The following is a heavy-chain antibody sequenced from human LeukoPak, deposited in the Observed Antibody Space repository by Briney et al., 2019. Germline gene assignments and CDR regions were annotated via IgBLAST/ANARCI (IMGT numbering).Heavy chain of an antibody. CDR2: INPNSGGT. V-gene: IGHV1-2*02. D-gene: IGHD5-12*01. Sequence: ASVKVSCKASGYTFTGYYMHWVRQAPGQGLEWMGWINPNSGGTNYAQKFQGRVTMTRDTSISTAYMELSSLRSDDTAVYYCARAPSGGYDLGYWGQGTLVTVSS. J-gene: IGHJ4*02. CDR3: ARAPSGGYDLGY. CDR1: GYTFTGYY.